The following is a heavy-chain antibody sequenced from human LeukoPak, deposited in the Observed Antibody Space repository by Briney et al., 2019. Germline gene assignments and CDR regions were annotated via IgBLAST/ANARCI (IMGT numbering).Heavy chain of an antibody. D-gene: IGHD3-22*01. CDR3: ARHPYYDSRGYYVY. J-gene: IGHJ4*02. CDR2: ISPYNGNT. Sequence: ASVKVSRKASGYMFTSYAISWVRQAPGQGLEWMGWISPYNGNTNYAQKLQGRVTMTTDTSTTTAYMELRSLRSDDTAIYYCARHPYYDSRGYYVYWGQGTLVTVSS. CDR1: GYMFTSYA. V-gene: IGHV1-18*01.